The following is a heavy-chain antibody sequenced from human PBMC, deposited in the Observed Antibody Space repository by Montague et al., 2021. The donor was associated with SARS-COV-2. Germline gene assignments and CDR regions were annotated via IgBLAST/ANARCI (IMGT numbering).Heavy chain of an antibody. Sequence: TLSLTCSLSGGSISSGGFSWSWIRQPPGKGLEWIGHIFHTGTPHYSPSLKSRVSISIDRSKNQFSLNLDSVTAADTAVYYCARGRDGYYHRSALFDYWGQGTLVTVSS. D-gene: IGHD3-22*01. CDR2: IFHTGTP. CDR3: ARGRDGYYHRSALFDY. V-gene: IGHV4-30-2*01. CDR1: GGSISSGGFS. J-gene: IGHJ4*02.